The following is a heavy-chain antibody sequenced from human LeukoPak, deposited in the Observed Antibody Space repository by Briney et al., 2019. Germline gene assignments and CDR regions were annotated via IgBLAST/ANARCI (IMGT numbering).Heavy chain of an antibody. CDR3: ARAMAGKRHDAFDI. D-gene: IGHD6-19*01. CDR2: ISYDGSNK. V-gene: IGHV3-30*04. J-gene: IGHJ3*02. Sequence: GGSLRLSCAASGFTFSSYAMHWVRQAPGKGLEWVAVISYDGSNKYYADSVKGRFTISRDNSKNTLYLQMNSLRAEDTAVYYCARAMAGKRHDAFDIWGQGTMVTVSS. CDR1: GFTFSSYA.